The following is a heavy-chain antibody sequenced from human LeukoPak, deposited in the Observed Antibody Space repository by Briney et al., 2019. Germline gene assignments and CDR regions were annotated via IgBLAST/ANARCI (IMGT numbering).Heavy chain of an antibody. CDR2: INHSGST. CDR1: GGSFSGYY. CDR3: ARGGQKVEMATMVVSWFDH. D-gene: IGHD5-24*01. V-gene: IGHV4-34*01. Sequence: PSETLSLTCAVYGGSFSGYYWSWIRQPPGKGLEWIGEINHSGSTNYNPSLKSRVTISVDTSKNQFSLKLSSVTAADTAVYYCARGGQKVEMATMVVSWFDHWGQGTLVTVSS. J-gene: IGHJ5*02.